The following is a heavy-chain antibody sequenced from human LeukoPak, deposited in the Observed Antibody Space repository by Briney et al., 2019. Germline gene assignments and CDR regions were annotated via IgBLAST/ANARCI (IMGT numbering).Heavy chain of an antibody. D-gene: IGHD3-10*01. V-gene: IGHV3-33*01. CDR2: IFSDGSNK. CDR1: GFIFSPYG. J-gene: IGHJ4*02. Sequence: GGSLRLSCAASGFIFSPYGMHWVRQAPGKGLEWVAVIFSDGSNKYYGDSVKGRFTISRDNSKNTLYLEMDSLRVEDTALYYCARASGPFDYWGQGTLVTVSS. CDR3: ARASGPFDY.